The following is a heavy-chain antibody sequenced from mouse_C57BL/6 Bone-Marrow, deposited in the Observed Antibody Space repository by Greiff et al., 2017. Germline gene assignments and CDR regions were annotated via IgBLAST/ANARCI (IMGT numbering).Heavy chain of an antibody. Sequence: VKLQESGPELVKPGASVKLSCKASGYTFTSYDINWVKQRPGQGLEWIGWIYPRDGSTKYNEKFKGKATLTVDTSSSTAYMELHSLTSEYSAVYFCAREITTVVATEVDYWGQGTTLTVSS. CDR1: GYTFTSYD. CDR2: IYPRDGST. D-gene: IGHD1-1*01. J-gene: IGHJ2*01. V-gene: IGHV1-85*01. CDR3: AREITTVVATEVDY.